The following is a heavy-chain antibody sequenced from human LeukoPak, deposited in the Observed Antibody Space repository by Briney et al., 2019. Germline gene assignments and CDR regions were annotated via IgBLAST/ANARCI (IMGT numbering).Heavy chain of an antibody. V-gene: IGHV1-69*13. CDR1: GGTFSSYA. J-gene: IGHJ4*02. D-gene: IGHD4/OR15-4a*01. CDR2: IIPIFGTA. CDR3: AREGSANEEGFDY. Sequence: ASVKVPCKASGGTFSSYAISRVRQAPGQGLEWMGGIIPIFGTANYAQKFQGRVTITADESTSTAYMELSSLRSEDTAVYYCAREGSANEEGFDYWGQGTLVTVSS.